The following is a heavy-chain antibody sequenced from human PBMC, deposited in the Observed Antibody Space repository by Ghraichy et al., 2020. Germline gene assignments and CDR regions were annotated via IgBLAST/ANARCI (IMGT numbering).Heavy chain of an antibody. CDR3: ARFGDGYPFDY. V-gene: IGHV4-4*09. J-gene: IGHJ4*02. CDR1: GGSISSYY. Sequence: SETLSLTCTVSGGSISSYYLSWIRQPPGKGLEWIGYIYTSGSTHYNPSLKSRVTISVDTSKNQFSLTLSSVTAADTAVYYCARFGDGYPFDYWGQGTLVTISS. CDR2: IYTSGST. D-gene: IGHD2-21*01.